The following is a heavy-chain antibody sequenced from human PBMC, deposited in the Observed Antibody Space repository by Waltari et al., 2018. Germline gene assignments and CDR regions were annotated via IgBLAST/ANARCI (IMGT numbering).Heavy chain of an antibody. CDR2: IYYTGSN. CDR3: SRRIQQNGMDL. V-gene: IGHV4-39*01. Sequence: QLQLQESGPGLVKSSETLSLTCTVSGCSISSSSYYWGWIRQPPGKGMEWIGIIYYTGSNDYNPSLKSRVTISIDTSKNQFSLNLSSVTAADTAVYYCSRRIQQNGMDLWGQGTTVTVSS. J-gene: IGHJ6*02. CDR1: GCSISSSSYY. D-gene: IGHD5-18*01.